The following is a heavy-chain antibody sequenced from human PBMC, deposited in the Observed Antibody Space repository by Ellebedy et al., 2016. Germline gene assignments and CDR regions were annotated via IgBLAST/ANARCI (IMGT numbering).Heavy chain of an antibody. J-gene: IGHJ4*02. CDR3: ASGMVATPRPGSLVY. CDR2: IYYSGST. D-gene: IGHD5-12*01. CDR1: GGSISSYY. Sequence: SETLSLTCTVSGGSISSYYWGWIRQPPGKGLEWIGSIYYSGSTYYNPSLKSRVTISVDTSKNQFSLKLSSVTAADTAVYYCASGMVATPRPGSLVYWGQGTLVTVSS. V-gene: IGHV4-39*01.